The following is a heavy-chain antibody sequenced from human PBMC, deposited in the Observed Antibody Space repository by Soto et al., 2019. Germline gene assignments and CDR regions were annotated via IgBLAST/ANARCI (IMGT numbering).Heavy chain of an antibody. J-gene: IGHJ5*01. D-gene: IGHD3-22*01. V-gene: IGHV1-18*01. CDR2: ISTYNGNL. CDR1: GYTFTNYG. CDR3: ARAPAYYHDSRGPFDS. Sequence: QVHLVQSGAEVKKPGASVQVSCKASGYTFTNYGITWVRQAPGQGLEWMGWISTYNGNLNYAQKFQGRVTMTADTSTNTAYMDLRSLRSDDTALYFGARAPAYYHDSRGPFDSWGQGTLVTVSS.